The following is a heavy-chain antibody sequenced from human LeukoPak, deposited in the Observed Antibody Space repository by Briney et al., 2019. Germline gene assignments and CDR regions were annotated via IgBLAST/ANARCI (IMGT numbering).Heavy chain of an antibody. CDR3: AKGGGDYYFDY. V-gene: IGHV3-23*01. Sequence: PGGSLRLSCAASGFTFSSYAMTWVRQAPGEGLEWVSTVSSSGGSTYYADSVKGRFTLSRDNSKNMLYLQMNSLRAEDTAVYYCAKGGGDYYFDYWGQGTLVTVSS. CDR1: GFTFSSYA. CDR2: VSSSGGST. J-gene: IGHJ4*02. D-gene: IGHD2-21*01.